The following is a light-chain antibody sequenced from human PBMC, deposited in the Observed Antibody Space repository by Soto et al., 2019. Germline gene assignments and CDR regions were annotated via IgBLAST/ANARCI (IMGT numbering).Light chain of an antibody. CDR1: QSVITY. CDR2: GAS. V-gene: IGKV3-20*01. J-gene: IGKJ4*01. CDR3: QQYGSTPLT. Sequence: VLTQSPGILSLSPGERATLSCRASQSVITYLAWYQQKPGQAPMLLIYGASSRATGIPDRFSGGGSGTDFTLTISRLESEDVAVDYCQQYGSTPLTFGGETKVDIK.